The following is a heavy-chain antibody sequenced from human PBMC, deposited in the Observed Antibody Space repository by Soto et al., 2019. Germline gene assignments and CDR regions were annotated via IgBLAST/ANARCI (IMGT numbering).Heavy chain of an antibody. CDR1: GFTFDDYA. J-gene: IGHJ6*02. V-gene: IGHV3-9*01. CDR3: AKDIRRRSGYGMDV. CDR2: INWNSVSI. Sequence: EVQLVESGGGFVQPGRSLRLSCAASGFTFDDYAMHWVRQAPGKGLEWVSAINWNSVSIAYADSVKGRFTISRDNAKNSLYLQMNTLRAEYTALYDCAKDIRRRSGYGMDVWGQGTTVTVSS. D-gene: IGHD7-27*01.